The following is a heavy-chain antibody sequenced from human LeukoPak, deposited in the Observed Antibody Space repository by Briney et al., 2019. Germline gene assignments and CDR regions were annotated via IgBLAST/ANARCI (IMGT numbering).Heavy chain of an antibody. D-gene: IGHD2-15*01. CDR1: GFTFSSYA. CDR2: ISGSGGST. J-gene: IGHJ3*02. CDR3: AKDITRYCSGGSCCFDI. V-gene: IGHV3-23*01. Sequence: GGSLRLSCAASGFTFSSYAMSWVRQAPGKGLEWVSAISGSGGSTYYADSVKGRFTISRDNSKNTLYLQMNSLRAEDTALYYCAKDITRYCSGGSCCFDIWGQGTMVTVSS.